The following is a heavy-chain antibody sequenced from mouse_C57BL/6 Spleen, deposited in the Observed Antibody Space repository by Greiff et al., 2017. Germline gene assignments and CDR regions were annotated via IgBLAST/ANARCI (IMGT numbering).Heavy chain of an antibody. CDR3: AREDYYSNYADY. V-gene: IGHV1-82*01. D-gene: IGHD2-5*01. Sequence: QVQLQQSGPELVKPGASVKISCKASGYAFSSSWMNWVKQRPGKGLEWIGRIYPGDGDTNYNGKFKGKATLTADKSSSTAYMQLSSLTSEDSAVYFCAREDYYSNYADYWGQGTTLTVSS. CDR1: GYAFSSSW. J-gene: IGHJ2*01. CDR2: IYPGDGDT.